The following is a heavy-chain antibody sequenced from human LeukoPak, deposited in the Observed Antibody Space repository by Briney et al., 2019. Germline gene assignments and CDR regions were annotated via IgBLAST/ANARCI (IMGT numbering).Heavy chain of an antibody. Sequence: PSETLSLTCTISGGSISSSSYYWGWIRQPPGKGLEWIGSIYYSGSTYYNPSLKSRVTISVDTSKNQFSLKLSSVTAADTAVYYCARGRHPYLTPYYYYMDVWGKGTTVTISS. CDR2: IYYSGST. CDR3: ARGRHPYLTPYYYYMDV. J-gene: IGHJ6*03. CDR1: GGSISSSSYY. V-gene: IGHV4-39*07. D-gene: IGHD3-9*01.